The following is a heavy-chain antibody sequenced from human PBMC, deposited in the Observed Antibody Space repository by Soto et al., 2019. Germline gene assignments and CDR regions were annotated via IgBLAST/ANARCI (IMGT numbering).Heavy chain of an antibody. CDR3: ARAQRRYYYGS. CDR1: GGSFSGYY. Sequence: QVQLQQWGAGLLKPSETLSLTCAVYGGSFSGYYWSWIRQPPGKGLEWIGEINHSGSTNYNPSLKSRVTISVDTSKTQFSLKLSSVTAADTAVYYCARAQRRYYYGSWGQGTLVTVSS. CDR2: INHSGST. J-gene: IGHJ1*01. D-gene: IGHD3-10*01. V-gene: IGHV4-34*01.